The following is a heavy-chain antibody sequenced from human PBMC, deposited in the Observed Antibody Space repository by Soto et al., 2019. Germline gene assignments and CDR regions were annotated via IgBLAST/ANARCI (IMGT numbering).Heavy chain of an antibody. CDR2: ISSSGSTI. V-gene: IGHV3-48*03. CDR1: GFTFSSYE. Sequence: EVQLVESGGGLVQPGGSLRLSCAASGFTFSSYEMNWVRQAPGKGLEWVSYISSSGSTIYYADSVKGRFTISRDNAKNSLYLQMNSLRAKDTAVYYWARDLIPVKEPYYYCGMDVWGQGTTVTVSS. CDR3: ARDLIPVKEPYYYCGMDV. J-gene: IGHJ6*02. D-gene: IGHD1-1*01.